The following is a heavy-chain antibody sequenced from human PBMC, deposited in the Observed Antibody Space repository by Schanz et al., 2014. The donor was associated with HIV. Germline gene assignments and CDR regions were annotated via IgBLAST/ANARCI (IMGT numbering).Heavy chain of an antibody. J-gene: IGHJ6*02. CDR2: INPDNAGI. CDR3: AREPSFSGLDV. V-gene: IGHV1-2*02. CDR1: GYIFTNYY. Sequence: QVHLVQSAAEVPKPGASVKISCKASGYIFTNYYMHWVRQAPGQGLEWTGWINPDNAGINYAQKFQGRVTMTRDTSISTAFMELSRLRSDDTAVYYCAREPSFSGLDVWGQGTTVIVSS. D-gene: IGHD6-6*01.